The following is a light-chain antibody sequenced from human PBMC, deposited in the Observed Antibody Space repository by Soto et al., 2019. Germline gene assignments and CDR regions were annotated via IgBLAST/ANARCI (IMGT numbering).Light chain of an antibody. V-gene: IGLV1-51*02. CDR1: TSNIGYNF. Sequence: QSVLTQPPSVSAARGQRVTISCSGSTSNIGYNFVSWYQQFPGAAPKLLIFENDKRVSGTPDRFSGSKSGTSGTLAITGLQTGDEADYYCATWESSLSIAVFGGGTKVTVL. CDR2: END. CDR3: ATWESSLSIAV. J-gene: IGLJ2*01.